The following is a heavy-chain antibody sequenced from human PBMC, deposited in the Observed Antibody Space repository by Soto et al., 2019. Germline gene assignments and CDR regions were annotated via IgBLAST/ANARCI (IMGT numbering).Heavy chain of an antibody. CDR3: ARGDSGSYYGFDY. CDR1: GGSFSGYY. J-gene: IGHJ4*02. V-gene: IGHV4-34*01. Sequence: QVQLQQWGAGLLKPSETLSLTCAVYGGSFSGYYWSWIRQPPGKGLEWIGEINHSGSTNYNPPLKSRVTISVDTSKNQFSLKLSSVTAADTAVYYCARGDSGSYYGFDYWGQGTLVTVSS. CDR2: INHSGST. D-gene: IGHD1-26*01.